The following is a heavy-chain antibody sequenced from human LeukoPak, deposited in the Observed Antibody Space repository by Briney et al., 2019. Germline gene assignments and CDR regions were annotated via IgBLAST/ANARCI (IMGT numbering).Heavy chain of an antibody. V-gene: IGHV3-23*01. CDR3: ASSPRYLPRFDY. J-gene: IGHJ4*02. CDR2: ITGSGAGT. D-gene: IGHD3-9*01. Sequence: GGSLRLSCAASNFAFSTYAMTWVRQAPGKGLEWVSSITGSGAGTSYADSVKGRFTISRDNSKNTLYLQMNSLRAEDTAVYYCASSPRYLPRFDYWGQGTLVTVSS. CDR1: NFAFSTYA.